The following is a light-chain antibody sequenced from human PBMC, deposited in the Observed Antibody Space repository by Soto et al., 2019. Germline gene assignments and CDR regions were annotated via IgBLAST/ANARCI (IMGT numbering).Light chain of an antibody. CDR3: EPYNSYWR. J-gene: IGKJ1*01. V-gene: IGKV1-5*03. CDR1: QSISSW. Sequence: DFQLTHSPSTLSASVGDRVTITCRAIQSISSWLAWYHQKPGKAPKLRIYKASSLESGVPSRFSGSGSWTEFTLFVSSLQPDDFATDLREPYNSYWRFGQGTRVDI. CDR2: KAS.